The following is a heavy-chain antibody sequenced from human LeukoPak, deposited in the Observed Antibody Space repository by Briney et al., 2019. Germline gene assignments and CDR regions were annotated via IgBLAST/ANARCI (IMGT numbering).Heavy chain of an antibody. J-gene: IGHJ4*02. D-gene: IGHD1-14*01. CDR2: IGGDGRGT. Sequence: GSLRLSCAASGFTFRNHAMTWVRQAPGKGMEWVSAIGGDGRGTDYADSVKGRFTISRDNSKNTLYLQMNGLRVEDTARYYCARRVGGTPDYWGPGTQVTVSS. CDR3: ARRVGGTPDY. V-gene: IGHV3-23*01. CDR1: GFTFRNHA.